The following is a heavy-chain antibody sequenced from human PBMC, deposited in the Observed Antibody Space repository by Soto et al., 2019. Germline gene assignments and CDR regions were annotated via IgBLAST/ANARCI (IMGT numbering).Heavy chain of an antibody. CDR1: GFTFRSYG. Sequence: QVQLVESGGGVVQPGRSLRLSCTASGFTFRSYGMHWVRQAPGKGLEWVAVISYDGSNKYYIDSVKGRFTISRDNSKNTLYLQMSSLRAEDAALYYCAKGRGPDGFDMWGQGTMVTVSS. V-gene: IGHV3-30*18. CDR2: ISYDGSNK. J-gene: IGHJ3*02. CDR3: AKGRGPDGFDM.